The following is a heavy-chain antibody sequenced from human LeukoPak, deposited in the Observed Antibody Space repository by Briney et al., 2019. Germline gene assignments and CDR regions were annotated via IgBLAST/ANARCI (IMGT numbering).Heavy chain of an antibody. CDR3: ARGRYSSSTGTPAEYFQH. CDR1: GYTFTTSG. J-gene: IGHJ1*01. V-gene: IGHV1-18*01. CDR2: INVYNGNT. Sequence: ASVKVSCKASGYTFTTSGINWVRQAPGQGLEWMGCINVYNGNTNYAQKFQGRITMTRDTSTNTAYMELRSLKSDDTAVYYCARGRYSSSTGTPAEYFQHWGQGTLVTVSS. D-gene: IGHD6-13*01.